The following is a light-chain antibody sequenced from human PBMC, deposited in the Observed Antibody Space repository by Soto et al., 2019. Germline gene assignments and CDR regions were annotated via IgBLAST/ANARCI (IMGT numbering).Light chain of an antibody. Sequence: EIVMTQSPATLSVSPGERATLSCRASQTVSSSYLAWYQQKPGQAPRLLIYGASSRATGIPDRFSGSGSGTDFTLTISRLEPEDFAVYYCQQYGGTFGQGTKVDI. CDR1: QTVSSSY. V-gene: IGKV3-20*01. CDR2: GAS. CDR3: QQYGGT. J-gene: IGKJ1*01.